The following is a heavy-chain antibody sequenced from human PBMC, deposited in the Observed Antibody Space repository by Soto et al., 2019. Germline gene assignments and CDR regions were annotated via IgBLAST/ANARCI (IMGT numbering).Heavy chain of an antibody. Sequence: QVQLQQWGAGLLKPSETLSLTCAVYGGSFSGYYWSWIRQPPGKGLEWIGEINHSGSNNYNPSLKSRVTISVDTSKKQFSLKLSSVTAADTAVYYWARGPDIVVVVAAHEAWFDPWGQGTLVTVSS. CDR2: INHSGSN. CDR1: GGSFSGYY. J-gene: IGHJ5*02. V-gene: IGHV4-34*01. CDR3: ARGPDIVVVVAAHEAWFDP. D-gene: IGHD2-15*01.